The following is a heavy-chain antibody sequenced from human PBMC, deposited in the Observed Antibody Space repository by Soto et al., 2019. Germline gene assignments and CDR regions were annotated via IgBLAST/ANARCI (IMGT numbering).Heavy chain of an antibody. D-gene: IGHD6-19*01. CDR2: ITHSGGT. CDR1: GGSFSDYY. J-gene: IGHJ2*01. Sequence: QVQLQQWGAGLLKPSETLSLTCAVYGGSFSDYYWTWIRQPPGKGLEWIGEITHSGGTKYNPSLKSRVTIAVDTSKNQFSLNMNSVTAADTSIYYCARGAYTSGWSYFWYVDLWGRGTRVTVSS. V-gene: IGHV4-34*01. CDR3: ARGAYTSGWSYFWYVDL.